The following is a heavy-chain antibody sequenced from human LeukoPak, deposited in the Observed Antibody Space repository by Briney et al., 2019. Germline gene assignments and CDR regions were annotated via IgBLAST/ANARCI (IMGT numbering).Heavy chain of an antibody. Sequence: GASVKVSCKAFGYTFTGYYMHWVRQAPGQGLEWMGWINPNSGGTNYAQKFQGRVTMTRNTSISTAYMELSSLRSEDTAVYYCARGRGNWNDYDAFDIWGQGTMVTVSS. CDR3: ARGRGNWNDYDAFDI. D-gene: IGHD1-1*01. CDR2: INPNSGGT. CDR1: GYTFTGYY. J-gene: IGHJ3*02. V-gene: IGHV1-2*02.